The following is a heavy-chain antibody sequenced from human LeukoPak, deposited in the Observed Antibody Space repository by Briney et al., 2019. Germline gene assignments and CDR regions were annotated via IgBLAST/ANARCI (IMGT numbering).Heavy chain of an antibody. D-gene: IGHD3-10*01. J-gene: IGHJ4*02. CDR1: GFNFDTYA. CDR3: AREFFGSGSYPVF. V-gene: IGHV3-33*01. Sequence: GRSLRLSRAPSGFNFDTYAMHWVRQPPGQGLEWVALISQDGSHKFHSNPVRGQFTISRDNSKNTVYLEMNNLSPGDRAVYYCAREFFGSGSYPVFWGEGTLVTVSS. CDR2: ISQDGSHK.